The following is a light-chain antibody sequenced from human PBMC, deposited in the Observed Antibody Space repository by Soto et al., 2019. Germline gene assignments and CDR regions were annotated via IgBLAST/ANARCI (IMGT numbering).Light chain of an antibody. Sequence: QSVLTQPPSVSGTPGQRVNISCSGSSSNIGRDYVYWYQQFPGTAPKLLIYRGNQRPSGVPDRFSGSKSGTSASLAISGLRSDDESDYYCVAWDDSLSGYVFGTGTQLTVL. CDR1: SSNIGRDY. CDR2: RGN. V-gene: IGLV1-47*01. J-gene: IGLJ1*01. CDR3: VAWDDSLSGYV.